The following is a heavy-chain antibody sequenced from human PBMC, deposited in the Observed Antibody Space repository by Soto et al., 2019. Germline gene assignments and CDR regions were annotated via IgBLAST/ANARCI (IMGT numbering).Heavy chain of an antibody. CDR1: GGTFSSYA. CDR3: ARDRGYSGYDLNYYYGMDV. Sequence: GASVKVSCKASGGTFSSYAISWVRQAPGQGLEWMGGIIPIFGTANYAQKFQGRVTITADKSTSTAYMELSSLRSEDTAVYYCARDRGYSGYDLNYYYGMDVWGQGTTVTVSS. D-gene: IGHD5-12*01. CDR2: IIPIFGTA. J-gene: IGHJ6*02. V-gene: IGHV1-69*06.